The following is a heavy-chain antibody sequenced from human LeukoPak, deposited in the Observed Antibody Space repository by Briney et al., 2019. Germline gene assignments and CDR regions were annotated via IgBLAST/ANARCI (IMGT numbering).Heavy chain of an antibody. CDR1: GGTFSSYA. V-gene: IGHV1-69*05. Sequence: SVKVSCKASGGTFSSYAISWVRQAPEQGLEWMGGIIPIFGTANYAQKFQGRVTITTDESTSTAYMELSSLRSEDTAVYYCARAYYYDSKYYYYMDVWGKGTTVTVSS. J-gene: IGHJ6*03. CDR2: IIPIFGTA. CDR3: ARAYYYDSKYYYYMDV. D-gene: IGHD3-22*01.